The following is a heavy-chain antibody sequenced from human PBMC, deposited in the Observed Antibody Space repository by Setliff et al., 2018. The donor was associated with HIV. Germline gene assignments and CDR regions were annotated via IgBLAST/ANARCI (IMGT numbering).Heavy chain of an antibody. CDR3: VRGEFRYWYFDL. D-gene: IGHD2-21*01. CDR1: GFIFSEYY. V-gene: IGHV3-11*04. Sequence: GGSLRLSCVASGFIFSEYYMTWIRQAPGKGLECISYITSSGATTYYAGSVKGRFTISRDNAKNTLYLQMNSLRAEDTAVYYCVRGEFRYWYFDLWGRGTQVTVSS. J-gene: IGHJ2*01. CDR2: ITSSGATT.